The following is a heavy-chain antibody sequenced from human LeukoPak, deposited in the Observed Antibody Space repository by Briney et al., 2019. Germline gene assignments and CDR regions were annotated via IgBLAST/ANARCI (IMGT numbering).Heavy chain of an antibody. J-gene: IGHJ5*02. CDR2: IYQSGST. CDR1: GYSISSGYY. Sequence: SETLSLTCAVSGYSISSGYYWGWIRQPPAKGLEWIGSIYQSGSTYYNPSLKSRVTISVDTSKNQFSLKLVSVTAADTAVYYCARVIYCSGGSCYDGAWFDPWGQGTLVTVSS. D-gene: IGHD2-15*01. V-gene: IGHV4-38-2*01. CDR3: ARVIYCSGGSCYDGAWFDP.